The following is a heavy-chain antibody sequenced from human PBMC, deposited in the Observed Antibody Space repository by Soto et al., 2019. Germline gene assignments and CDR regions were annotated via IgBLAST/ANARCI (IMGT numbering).Heavy chain of an antibody. CDR1: GYTFTGYY. Sequence: GCSVKGSCKASGYTFTGYYMHWVRQAPGQGLEWMGWMNPNSGNTSYAQKFQGRVTMTRNTSISTAYMELSSLRSEDTAVYYCARGLGNYYYYGMDVWGQGTTVTVSS. D-gene: IGHD1-26*01. J-gene: IGHJ6*02. CDR2: MNPNSGNT. CDR3: ARGLGNYYYYGMDV. V-gene: IGHV1-8*02.